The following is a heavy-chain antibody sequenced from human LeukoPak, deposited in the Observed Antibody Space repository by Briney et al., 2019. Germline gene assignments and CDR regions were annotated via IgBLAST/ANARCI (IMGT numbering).Heavy chain of an antibody. J-gene: IGHJ3*02. Sequence: LTCTVSGYSISSGHNWGWIRQAPETGLEWLSYTSPSGGTIYYTDSVKGRFTMSRDNAQNALYLEMNSLRAEDTAVYYCAREKKTEWTTGAFDTWGQGTMVIVSS. CDR2: TSPSGGTI. D-gene: IGHD3-3*01. V-gene: IGHV3-11*01. CDR1: GYSISSGHN. CDR3: AREKKTEWTTGAFDT.